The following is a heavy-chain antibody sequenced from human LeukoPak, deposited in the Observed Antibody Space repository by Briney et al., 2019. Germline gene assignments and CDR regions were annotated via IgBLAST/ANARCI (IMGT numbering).Heavy chain of an antibody. D-gene: IGHD4-17*01. J-gene: IGHJ4*02. CDR1: GFTFGNYW. V-gene: IGHV3-74*01. CDR3: ARGDYGDYFDC. CDR2: INTDGSTI. Sequence: GGSLRLSCAASGFTFGNYWMHWVRQVPGKGLVWVSRINTDGSTITYADSVKGRFTISRDNAKNKVYLQMSSLRAEDTAVYYCARGDYGDYFDCWGQGTLIIVSS.